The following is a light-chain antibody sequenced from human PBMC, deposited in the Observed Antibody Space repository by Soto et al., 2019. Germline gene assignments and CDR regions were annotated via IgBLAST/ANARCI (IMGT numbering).Light chain of an antibody. V-gene: IGKV3-20*01. CDR1: QTVSSSF. CDR2: GAS. CDR3: QQYGSSPPVT. J-gene: IGKJ4*01. Sequence: IVLTQSPGTLSLSPWERATLSCRASQTVSSSFLAWYRQKPGQAPRLLIYGASSRATGIPDRFSGSGSGTDFTLTISRLEPEDFAVYYCQQYGSSPPVTFGGGTKVDIK.